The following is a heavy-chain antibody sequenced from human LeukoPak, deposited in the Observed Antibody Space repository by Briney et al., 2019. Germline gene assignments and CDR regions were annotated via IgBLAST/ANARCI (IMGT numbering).Heavy chain of an antibody. CDR1: GYTFTSYA. D-gene: IGHD1-1*01. Sequence: ASVKVSCKASGYTFTSYAMNWVRQAPGQGLEWMGWINTDTGNPTYAQGFTGRFVFSLDTSVSTAYLQISSLKAEDTAVYYCARGLSVLNWNDLSRISGYWGQGTLVTVSS. V-gene: IGHV7-4-1*02. CDR2: INTDTGNP. CDR3: ARGLSVLNWNDLSRISGY. J-gene: IGHJ4*02.